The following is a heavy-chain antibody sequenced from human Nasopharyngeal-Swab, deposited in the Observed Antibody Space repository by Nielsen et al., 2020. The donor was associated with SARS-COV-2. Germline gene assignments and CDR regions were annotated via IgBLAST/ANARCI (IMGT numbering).Heavy chain of an antibody. CDR3: ARRAEILTGQPFGGGMEV. CDR1: GSTFTSYC. Sequence: GESLKISCKGSGSTFTSYCISWVRQMPVKGLEWMGRIDPSDSYTNYSPSFQGHVTISADKSIRTAYLQWSSLKASDTAMYYCARRAEILTGQPFGGGMEVWSQGTKVTVSS. J-gene: IGHJ6*02. CDR2: IDPSDSYT. V-gene: IGHV5-10-1*01. D-gene: IGHD3-9*01.